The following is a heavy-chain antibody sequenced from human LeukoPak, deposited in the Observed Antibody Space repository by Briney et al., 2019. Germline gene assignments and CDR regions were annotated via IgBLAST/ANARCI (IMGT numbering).Heavy chain of an antibody. V-gene: IGHV3-23*01. J-gene: IGHJ3*02. D-gene: IGHD3-10*01. CDR2: ISGSGGST. CDR1: GFTLSSYA. CDR3: AKVKYYGSGSYFDAFDI. Sequence: HTGVSLRLSCAASGFTLSSYAMSWVRQGPGKGLEWVSAISGSGGSTYYADSVKGRFTISRDNTKNTLYLQMNSLRAEDTAVYYCAKVKYYGSGSYFDAFDIWGQGTMVTVSS.